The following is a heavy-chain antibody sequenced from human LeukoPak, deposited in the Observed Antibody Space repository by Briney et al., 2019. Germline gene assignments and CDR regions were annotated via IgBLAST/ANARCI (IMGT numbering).Heavy chain of an antibody. CDR2: MNPNSGNT. J-gene: IGHJ5*02. CDR3: ARISMVRGVPNWFGP. CDR1: GYTFTSYD. Sequence: ASVKVSCKASGYTFTSYDINWVRQATGQGLEWMGWMNPNSGNTGYAQKFQGRVTMTRNTSISTAYLQWSSLKASDTAMYYCARISMVRGVPNWFGPWGQGTLVTVSS. V-gene: IGHV1-8*01. D-gene: IGHD3-10*01.